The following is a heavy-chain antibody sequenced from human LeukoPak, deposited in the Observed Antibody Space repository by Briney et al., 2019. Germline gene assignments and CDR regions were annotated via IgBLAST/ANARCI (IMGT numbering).Heavy chain of an antibody. CDR2: ISGSGGST. Sequence: PGGSLRLSCAASGFTFNIYAMSWVRQAGGKGLEWVSAISGSGGSTYYADPVKGRFTISRDNSKNTLYLQMSSLRAEDTAVYYCAKPKDNSLYCFDYWGQGTLVTVSS. V-gene: IGHV3-23*01. D-gene: IGHD1-20*01. CDR1: GFTFNIYA. CDR3: AKPKDNSLYCFDY. J-gene: IGHJ4*02.